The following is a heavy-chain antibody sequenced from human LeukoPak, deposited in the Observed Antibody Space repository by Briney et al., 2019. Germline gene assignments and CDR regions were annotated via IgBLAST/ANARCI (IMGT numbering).Heavy chain of an antibody. CDR3: AKARGGIVGSNAFDI. V-gene: IGHV3-48*01. J-gene: IGHJ3*02. Sequence: GGSLRLSCAASGFTFSSYSMNWVRQAPGKGLEWVSYISSSSTIYYADSVKGRFTISRDNAKNSVYLQMNRLRAEDTALYYCAKARGGIVGSNAFDIWGQGTMVPVSS. D-gene: IGHD1-26*01. CDR2: ISSSSTI. CDR1: GFTFSSYS.